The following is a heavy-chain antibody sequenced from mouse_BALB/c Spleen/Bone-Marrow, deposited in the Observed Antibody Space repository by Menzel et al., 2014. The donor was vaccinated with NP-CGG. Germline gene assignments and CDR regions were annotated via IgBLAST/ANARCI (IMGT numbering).Heavy chain of an antibody. V-gene: IGHV5-9-4*01. Sequence: DVQLQESGGGLVKPGGSLKLSCAASGFTFXSYAMSWVRQSPEKRLEWVTEVSSGGSCTYYPDTVTGRFTISRDNAKNTLYLEMSSLRSEDTAMYYCAREGLRRRAAMDYWGQGTSVTVSS. CDR1: GFTFXSYA. D-gene: IGHD2-4*01. CDR2: VSSGGSCT. J-gene: IGHJ4*01. CDR3: AREGLRRRAAMDY.